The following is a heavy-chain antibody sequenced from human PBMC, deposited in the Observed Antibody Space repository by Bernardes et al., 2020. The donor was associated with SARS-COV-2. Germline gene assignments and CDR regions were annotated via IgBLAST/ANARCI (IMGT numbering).Heavy chain of an antibody. Sequence: LSLTCTVSGGSISSYYWSWIRQPAGKGLEWIGRIYTSGSTNYNPSLKSRVTMSVDTSKNQFSLKLSSVTAADTAVYYCARAGITIFGVRIQGGFDYWGQGTLVTVSS. D-gene: IGHD3-3*01. CDR3: ARAGITIFGVRIQGGFDY. CDR2: IYTSGST. CDR1: GGSISSYY. J-gene: IGHJ4*02. V-gene: IGHV4-4*07.